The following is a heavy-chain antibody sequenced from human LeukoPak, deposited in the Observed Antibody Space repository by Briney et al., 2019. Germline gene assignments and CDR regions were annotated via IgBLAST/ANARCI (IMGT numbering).Heavy chain of an antibody. CDR3: ASGREGYNPSDY. V-gene: IGHV1-18*01. D-gene: IGHD5-24*01. J-gene: IGHJ4*02. CDR2: ISGYNANT. Sequence: ASVKVSCKASGYHFPSYGVSWVRQAPGQGLEWMGWISGYNANTHYEQKYQGRVTLTTDTSTSTAYMELRSLRSDDTAVYYCASGREGYNPSDYWGQGTLVTGSS. CDR1: GYHFPSYG.